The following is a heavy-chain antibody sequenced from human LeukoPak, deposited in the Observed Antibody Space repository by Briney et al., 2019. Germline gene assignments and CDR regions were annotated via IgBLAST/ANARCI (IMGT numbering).Heavy chain of an antibody. Sequence: GGSLRLSCAASGFTFSSYEMNWVRQAPGKGLEWVSYISSSGSTIYYADSVKGRFTISRDNAKNSLYLQMDSLRAEVTAVYYCARGPSSPLTHWGQGTLVTVSS. D-gene: IGHD6-6*01. J-gene: IGHJ4*02. CDR2: ISSSGSTI. V-gene: IGHV3-48*03. CDR1: GFTFSSYE. CDR3: ARGPSSPLTH.